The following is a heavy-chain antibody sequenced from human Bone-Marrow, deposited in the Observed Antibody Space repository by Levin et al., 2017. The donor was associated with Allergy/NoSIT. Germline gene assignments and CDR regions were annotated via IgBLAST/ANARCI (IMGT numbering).Heavy chain of an antibody. D-gene: IGHD2/OR15-2a*01. J-gene: IGHJ4*02. CDR1: GFTFSNYA. CDR2: ISHDGTDK. Sequence: PGGSLRLSCAASGFTFSNYAMHWVRQAPGKGLEWVAFISHDGTDKYYADSVRGRFTISRDSAKKMLYLQMVSLRADDTAIYYCARDDSFYRGTDHLNNLDSSGRGTLLTVSS. CDR3: ARDDSFYRGTDHLNNLDS. V-gene: IGHV3-30*04.